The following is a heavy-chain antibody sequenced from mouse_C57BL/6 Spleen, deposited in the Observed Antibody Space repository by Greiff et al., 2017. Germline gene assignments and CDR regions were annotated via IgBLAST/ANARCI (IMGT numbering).Heavy chain of an antibody. CDR1: GYTFTSYW. Sequence: QVQLQQPGAELVRPGSSVKLSCKASGYTFTSYWMDWVKQRPGQGLEWIGNIYPSDSETHYNQKFKDKATLTVDKSSSTAYMQLSSLTSEDSAVYYCAMEYYGNPFAYWGQGTLVTVSA. D-gene: IGHD2-1*01. J-gene: IGHJ3*01. V-gene: IGHV1-61*01. CDR2: IYPSDSET. CDR3: AMEYYGNPFAY.